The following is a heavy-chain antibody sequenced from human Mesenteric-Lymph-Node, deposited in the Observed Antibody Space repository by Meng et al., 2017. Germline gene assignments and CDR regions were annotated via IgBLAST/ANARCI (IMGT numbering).Heavy chain of an antibody. J-gene: IGHJ4*02. V-gene: IGHV3-23*04. CDR3: AGPNRGDY. D-gene: IGHD2/OR15-2a*01. CDR2: IAGSDGST. Sequence: DVELVEAWGGLVQPGGYLRLSCAASGFTFSTYNMNWVRQAPGKGLEWVSSIAGSDGSTGYADSVKGRFIISRDNSKNTLYLQMNSLRVEDTAVYYCAGPNRGDYWGQGALVTVSS. CDR1: GFTFSTYN.